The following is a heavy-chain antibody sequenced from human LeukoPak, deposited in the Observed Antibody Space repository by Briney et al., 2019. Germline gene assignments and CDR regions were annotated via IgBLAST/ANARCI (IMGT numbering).Heavy chain of an antibody. V-gene: IGHV4-30-2*01. J-gene: IGHJ5*02. CDR3: ARCDPGGYYYDSSGYYYFCFDP. D-gene: IGHD3-22*01. CDR1: GGSISSGCYS. CDR2: IYHGRNT. Sequence: SQTLSLTCAVSGGSISSGCYSWSWLRQPPWKGLEWFGFIYHGRNTYCNTSHKGRVTIAVDRTKNQFSLKLSSVTAADTALYYWARCDPGGYYYDSSGYYYFCFDPWGQGTLVTVSS.